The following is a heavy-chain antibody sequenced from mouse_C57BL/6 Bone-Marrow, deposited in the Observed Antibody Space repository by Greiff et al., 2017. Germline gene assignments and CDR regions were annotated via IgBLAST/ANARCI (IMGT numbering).Heavy chain of an antibody. J-gene: IGHJ3*01. V-gene: IGHV1-81*01. CDR2: IYPRSGNT. CDR1: GYTFTSYG. CDR3: ARTNYYGSSYVSFAY. Sequence: VQLKESGAELARPGASVKLSCKASGYTFTSYGISWVKQRTGQGLEWIGEIYPRSGNTYYNEKFKGKATLTADKSSSTAYMELRSLTSEDSAVYFCARTNYYGSSYVSFAYWGQGTLVTVSA. D-gene: IGHD1-1*01.